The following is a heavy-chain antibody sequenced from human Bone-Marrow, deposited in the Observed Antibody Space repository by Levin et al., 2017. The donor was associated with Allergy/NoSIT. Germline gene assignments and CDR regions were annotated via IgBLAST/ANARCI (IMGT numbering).Heavy chain of an antibody. CDR3: ARRARDYDILTGYYRLGYYYYYMDV. V-gene: IGHV4-59*08. CDR1: GGSISSYY. D-gene: IGHD3-9*01. Sequence: SETLSLTCTVSGGSISSYYWSWIRQPPGKGLEWIGYIYYSGSTNYNPSLKSRVTISVDTSKNQFSLKLSSVTAADTAVYYCARRARDYDILTGYYRLGYYYYYMDVWGKGTTVTVSS. J-gene: IGHJ6*03. CDR2: IYYSGST.